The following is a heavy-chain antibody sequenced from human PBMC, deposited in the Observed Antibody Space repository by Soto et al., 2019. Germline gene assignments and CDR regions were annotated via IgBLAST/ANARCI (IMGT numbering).Heavy chain of an antibody. V-gene: IGHV4-30-4*01. CDR1: GGSISTVNYW. D-gene: IGHD7-27*01. CDR2: IYNGGST. J-gene: IGHJ4*02. CDR3: ARGPSGDKVDS. Sequence: QVQLQESGPGLVKPSQTLSLTCTVSGGSISTVNYWWSWIRQSPDMCLEWIGHIYNGGSTYNNPSLERRVTMPVATAKNQRSPTLSSFSAADTAVYYCARGPSGDKVDSWGQGTLVTVSS.